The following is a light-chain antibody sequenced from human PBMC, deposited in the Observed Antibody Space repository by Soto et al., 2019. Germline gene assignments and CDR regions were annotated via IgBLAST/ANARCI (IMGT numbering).Light chain of an antibody. J-gene: IGLJ1*01. CDR2: EVS. V-gene: IGLV2-14*01. CDR3: SSHTSSSSPYV. CDR1: SSDVGGYDF. Sequence: QSVLTQPASVSGSPGQSITISCTGTSSDVGGYDFVSWYQQHAGKAPKLMIYEVSNRPSGVSNRFSGSKSGNTASLTISGLQAEDEADYYCSSHTSSSSPYVFGTGTKVT.